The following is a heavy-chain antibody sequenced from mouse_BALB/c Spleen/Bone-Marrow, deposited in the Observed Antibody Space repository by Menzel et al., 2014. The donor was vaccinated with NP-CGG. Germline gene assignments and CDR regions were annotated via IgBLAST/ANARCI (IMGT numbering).Heavy chain of an antibody. CDR1: GFNIKDTY. V-gene: IGHV14-3*02. J-gene: IGHJ3*01. CDR3: ATTDSSGVLAY. D-gene: IGHD3-2*01. CDR2: IDPANGNT. Sequence: VQLVESGAELVKPGASVKLSCTASGFNIKDTYMHWVKQRPEQGLEWIGRIDPANGNTKYDPKFQGKATITADTSSNTAYLQLSSLTSEDTAVYYCATTDSSGVLAYWGQGTLVTVSA.